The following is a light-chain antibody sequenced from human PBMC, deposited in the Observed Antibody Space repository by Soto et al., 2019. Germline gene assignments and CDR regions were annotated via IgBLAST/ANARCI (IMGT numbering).Light chain of an antibody. CDR1: SSDVSGYNS. CDR2: AVS. J-gene: IGLJ2*01. CDR3: YSYKSTSNRV. V-gene: IGLV2-14*03. Sequence: QSVLTQPASVSGSPGQSITISFSGTSSDVSGYNSVSWYQQHPGKAPKLIIYAVSNRPSGVSDRFSGSKSGNTASLTISGLQAEDEADYFCYSYKSTSNRVFCGGTTLTVL.